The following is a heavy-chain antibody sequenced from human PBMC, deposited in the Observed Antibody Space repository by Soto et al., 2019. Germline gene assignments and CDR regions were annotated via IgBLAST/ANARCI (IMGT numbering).Heavy chain of an antibody. J-gene: IGHJ4*02. Sequence: QVQLVDSGGGVVQPGRSLRLSCAASGFTFTNYGMHWVRQAPGKGLEWVAFISYDGSNKYYADSVKGRFTISRENSKTSLILKINGGRAEDTAVYSCAKESRDANPRGHFDYWGEGTLVTLSS. CDR2: ISYDGSNK. CDR3: AKESRDANPRGHFDY. CDR1: GFTFTNYG. V-gene: IGHV3-30*18. D-gene: IGHD2-8*01.